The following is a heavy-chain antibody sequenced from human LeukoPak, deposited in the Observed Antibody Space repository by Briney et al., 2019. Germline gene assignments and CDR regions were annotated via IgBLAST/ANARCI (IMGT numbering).Heavy chain of an antibody. CDR2: IHTSGST. Sequence: SETLSLTCTVSGGSISSYYWSWIRQPAGKGLEWIGRIHTSGSTNYNPSLKSRVTMSVDTSKNQFSLKLSSVTAADTAVYYCARRLGRKFGERFYYYHYLDVWGKGTTVTISS. J-gene: IGHJ6*03. CDR3: ARRLGRKFGERFYYYHYLDV. CDR1: GGSISSYY. D-gene: IGHD3-10*01. V-gene: IGHV4-4*07.